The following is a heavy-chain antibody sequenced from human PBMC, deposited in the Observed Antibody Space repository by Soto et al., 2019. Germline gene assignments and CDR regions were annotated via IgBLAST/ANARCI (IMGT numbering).Heavy chain of an antibody. CDR3: ASVLRYDILTGYGYYGMDV. CDR1: GGSISSGGYY. J-gene: IGHJ6*02. V-gene: IGHV4-34*01. CDR2: INHSGST. Sequence: SETLSLTCAVSGGSISSGGYYWNWIRQPPGKGLEWIGEINHSGSTNYNPSLKSRVTISVDTSKNQFSLKLSSVTAADTAVYYCASVLRYDILTGYGYYGMDVWGQGTTVTVSS. D-gene: IGHD3-9*01.